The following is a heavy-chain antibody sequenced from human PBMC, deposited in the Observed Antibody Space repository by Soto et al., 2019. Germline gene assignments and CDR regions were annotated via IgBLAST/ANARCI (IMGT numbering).Heavy chain of an antibody. V-gene: IGHV4-39*01. CDR1: GGSISSSSYY. D-gene: IGHD5-18*01. CDR3: ASITAMVPRYDY. CDR2: IYYSGST. Sequence: SETLSLTCTVSGGSISSSSYYWGWIRQPPGKGLEWIGSIYYSGSTYYNPSLKSRVTISVDTSKNQFSLKLSSVTAADTAVYYCASITAMVPRYDYWGQGTLGTVSS. J-gene: IGHJ4*02.